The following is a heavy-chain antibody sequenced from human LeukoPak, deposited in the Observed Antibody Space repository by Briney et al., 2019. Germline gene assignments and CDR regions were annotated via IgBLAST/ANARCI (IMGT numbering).Heavy chain of an antibody. V-gene: IGHV3-23*01. CDR3: AKAPAPYYYGSGTRFDY. CDR1: GFTFSSYA. J-gene: IGHJ4*02. CDR2: ISGSGGST. D-gene: IGHD3-10*01. Sequence: GGSLRLSCAASGFTFSSYAMSWVRQAPGKGLEWVSAISGSGGSTYYADSVKGRFTISGDNSKNTLYLQMNSLRAEDTAVYYCAKAPAPYYYGSGTRFDYWGQGTLVTVSS.